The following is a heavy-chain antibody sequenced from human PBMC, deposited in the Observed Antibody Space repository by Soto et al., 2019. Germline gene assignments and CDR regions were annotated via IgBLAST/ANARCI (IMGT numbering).Heavy chain of an antibody. CDR3: AGEPFGRFDP. D-gene: IGHD3-10*01. Sequence: QMQLVQSGAEVKKPGSSVKVSCKASGDSFGSYAVSWVRQAPGQGLEWMGAIIPVFGTTNYAQKFQGRVTITADDSTTTAYMELSSLRSDDTAVYYCAGEPFGRFDPWGQGTLVTVSS. CDR1: GDSFGSYA. CDR2: IIPVFGTT. J-gene: IGHJ5*02. V-gene: IGHV1-69*01.